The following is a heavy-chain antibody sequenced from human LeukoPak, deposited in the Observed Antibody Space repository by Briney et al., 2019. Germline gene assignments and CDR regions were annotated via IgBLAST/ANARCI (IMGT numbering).Heavy chain of an antibody. CDR3: ARGHYYDSSGYSVGFYFDY. J-gene: IGHJ4*02. Sequence: SETLSLTCAVSGYSISSGYYWGWIRPPPGKGLEWIGSIYHSGSTYYNPSLKSRVTISVDTSKNQFSLKLSSVTAAGTAVYYCARGHYYDSSGYSVGFYFDYWGQGTLVTVSS. D-gene: IGHD3-22*01. CDR2: IYHSGST. V-gene: IGHV4-38-2*01. CDR1: GYSISSGYY.